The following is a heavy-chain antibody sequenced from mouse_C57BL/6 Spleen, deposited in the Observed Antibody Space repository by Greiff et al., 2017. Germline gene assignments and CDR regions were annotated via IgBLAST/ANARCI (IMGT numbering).Heavy chain of an antibody. V-gene: IGHV1-77*01. D-gene: IGHD2-1*01. CDR1: GYTFTDYY. Sequence: QVQLQQSGAELVKPGASVKISCKASGYTFTDYYINWVKQRPGQGLEWIGKIGPGSGSTYYNEKFKGKATLTADKSSSTAYMQRSSLTSEDSAVYFCARTIYYGNYHYAMDYWGQGTSVTVSS. CDR3: ARTIYYGNYHYAMDY. CDR2: IGPGSGST. J-gene: IGHJ4*01.